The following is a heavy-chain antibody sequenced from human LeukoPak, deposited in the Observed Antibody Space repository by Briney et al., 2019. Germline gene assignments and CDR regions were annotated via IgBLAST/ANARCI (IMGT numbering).Heavy chain of an antibody. CDR1: GYNFSLYW. V-gene: IGHV5-51*01. J-gene: IGHJ4*02. CDR2: IYPGDSDT. CDR3: ARGHDFDF. Sequence: GESLKISCKVSGYNFSLYWIAWVRQMAGKGLEWMAIIYPGDSDTRYSPSFQGQVTISVDESISTTYPQWSSPKASDTAVYYCARGHDFDFWGQGTLVTVSS.